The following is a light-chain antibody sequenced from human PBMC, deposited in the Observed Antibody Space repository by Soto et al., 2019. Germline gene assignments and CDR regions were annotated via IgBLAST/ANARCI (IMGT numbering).Light chain of an antibody. Sequence: DIQMTQSPASLSASVGDRVTISCRAGQNVGDWLAWYQQTPGKAPKLLIYAASRLQTGVPSRFSGGGSGTDFTLTISSLQPEDFAIYYCQQSNTFPLTFGGGTKVEIK. CDR1: QNVGDW. CDR2: AAS. CDR3: QQSNTFPLT. J-gene: IGKJ4*01. V-gene: IGKV1-12*01.